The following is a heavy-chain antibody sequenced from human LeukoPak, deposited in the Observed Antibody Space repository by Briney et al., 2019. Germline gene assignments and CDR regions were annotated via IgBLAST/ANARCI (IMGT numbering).Heavy chain of an antibody. J-gene: IGHJ5*02. Sequence: ASVNVSCKASGYTFTSYGISWVRQAPGQGLEWMGWISAYNGNTNYAQKLQGRVTMTTDTSTSTAYMKLRSLRSDDTAVYYCARDEGLERPNWFDPWGQGTLVTVSS. CDR1: GYTFTSYG. CDR3: ARDEGLERPNWFDP. V-gene: IGHV1-18*01. CDR2: ISAYNGNT. D-gene: IGHD1-1*01.